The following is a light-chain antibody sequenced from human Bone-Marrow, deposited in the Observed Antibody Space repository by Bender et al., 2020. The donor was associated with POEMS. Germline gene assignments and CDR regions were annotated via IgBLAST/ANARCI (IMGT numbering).Light chain of an antibody. V-gene: IGLV3-25*03. Sequence: SYELTQPPSVSVSPGQTARITCSGDALPNQYAYWYQQKPGQAPVLVIYKDSERPSGIPERFSGSSSGTTVTLTISGVQAEGEAGYFCQSAGTSDTIYVFGTGTKVTVL. J-gene: IGLJ1*01. CDR2: KDS. CDR1: ALPNQY. CDR3: QSAGTSDTIYV.